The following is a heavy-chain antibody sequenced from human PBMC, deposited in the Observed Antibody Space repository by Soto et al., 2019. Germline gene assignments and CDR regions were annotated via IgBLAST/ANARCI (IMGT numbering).Heavy chain of an antibody. D-gene: IGHD6-6*01. V-gene: IGHV1-3*05. CDR1: GYTFTSYA. CDR2: INAGNGNT. Sequence: QVQLVQSGAEEKKPGASVKVSCKASGYTFTSYAMHWVRQAPGQRLEWMGWINAGNGNTKYSQKFQGRVTITRDTAASTAYMELSSLISEDTAVYYCARDPSDYGMDVWGQGTTVTVSS. J-gene: IGHJ6*02. CDR3: ARDPSDYGMDV.